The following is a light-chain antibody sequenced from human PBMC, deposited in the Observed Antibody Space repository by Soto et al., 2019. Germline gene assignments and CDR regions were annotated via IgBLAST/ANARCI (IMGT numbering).Light chain of an antibody. J-gene: IGLJ3*02. CDR2: DVS. V-gene: IGLV2-14*03. CDR1: SSDIGSYNY. Sequence: QSVLTQPASLSGSPGQSITISCTGTSSDIGSYNYVSWYQQHPGKAPKLMIFDVSYRPSGIPDRFSGSKSGNTASLTISGLQPEDEADYYCSSYGGSSTLFGGGTKVTVL. CDR3: SSYGGSSTL.